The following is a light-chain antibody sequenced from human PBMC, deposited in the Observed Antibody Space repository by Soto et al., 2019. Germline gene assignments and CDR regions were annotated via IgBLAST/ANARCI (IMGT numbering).Light chain of an antibody. CDR3: QQYKAHPPT. Sequence: EIVLTQSPATLSSSPGERATLSCRASQSIDTYLAWYQQKPGQAPRLLIYDASDRATGIPARFSGSGSGTAFTLTISGLEPEDFALYYCQQYKAHPPTFGGGSKVQI. CDR2: DAS. CDR1: QSIDTY. V-gene: IGKV3-11*01. J-gene: IGKJ4*01.